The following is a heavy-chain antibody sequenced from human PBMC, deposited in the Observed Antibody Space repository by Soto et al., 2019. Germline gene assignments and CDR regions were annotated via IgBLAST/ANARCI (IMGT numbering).Heavy chain of an antibody. CDR3: ARDHHRYSGYDYVDY. Sequence: GGSLRLSCAASGFTVSSNYMSWVRQAPGKGLEWVSVIYSGGSTYYADSVKGRFTISRDNSKNTLYLQMNSLRAEDTAVYYCARDHHRYSGYDYVDYWGQGTLVTVSS. D-gene: IGHD5-12*01. V-gene: IGHV3-66*01. CDR1: GFTVSSNY. CDR2: IYSGGST. J-gene: IGHJ4*02.